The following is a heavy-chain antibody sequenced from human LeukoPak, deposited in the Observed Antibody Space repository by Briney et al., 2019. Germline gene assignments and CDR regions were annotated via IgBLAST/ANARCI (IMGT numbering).Heavy chain of an antibody. CDR3: ARDEKTGTTHAFDI. CDR1: GFTFSSYE. J-gene: IGHJ4*02. CDR2: ISSSGSTI. Sequence: GGSLRLSCAASGFTFSSYEMNWVRQAPGKGLEWVSYISSSGSTIYYADSVKGRFTISRDNAKNSLYLQMNSLSAEDTAVYYCARDEKTGTTHAFDIWGQGNLVTVSS. V-gene: IGHV3-48*03. D-gene: IGHD1-7*01.